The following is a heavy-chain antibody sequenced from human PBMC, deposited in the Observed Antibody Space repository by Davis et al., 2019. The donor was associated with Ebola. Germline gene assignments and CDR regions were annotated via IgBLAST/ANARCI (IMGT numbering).Heavy chain of an antibody. D-gene: IGHD3-3*01. CDR3: ARGWLRGYLDS. CDR2: TYYKSKWYN. V-gene: IGHV6-1*01. Sequence: PSETLSLTCAISGDSVSSAGWNWIRQSPSRGLEWLGRTYYKSKWYNDYAVSVKSRITINPDTSKNQFSLQLNSVTPEDTALYYCARGWLRGYLDSWGQGTLVTVSS. J-gene: IGHJ4*02. CDR1: GDSVSSAG.